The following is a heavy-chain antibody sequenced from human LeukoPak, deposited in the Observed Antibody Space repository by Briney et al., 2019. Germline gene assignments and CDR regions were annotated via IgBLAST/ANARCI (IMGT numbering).Heavy chain of an antibody. V-gene: IGHV3-23*01. CDR1: GFTFSSYA. CDR2: IGSGGDT. J-gene: IGHJ4*02. CDR3: AKYYAARSRSFDF. Sequence: GGSLRLSCAASGFTFSSYAMTWVRQSPGKGLEWVSVIGSGGDTYYSDSVQGRFTISRDNSKNTLYLQMNSLRADDPAVYYCAKYYAARSRSFDFWGQGTLVTVSS. D-gene: IGHD3-10*01.